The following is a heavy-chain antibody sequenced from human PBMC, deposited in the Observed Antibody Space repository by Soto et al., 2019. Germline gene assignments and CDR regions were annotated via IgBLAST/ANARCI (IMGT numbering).Heavy chain of an antibody. Sequence: PVKVSCKASGYTFTSYGISSVQQAPEQGLEWMGWISAYNGNTNYAQKLQGRVTMTTDTSTSTAYMELRSLRSDDTAVYYCVRPNYYDSSGYPHDAFDIWGQGTMVTVSS. CDR3: VRPNYYDSSGYPHDAFDI. CDR2: ISAYNGNT. CDR1: GYTFTSYG. V-gene: IGHV1-18*01. D-gene: IGHD3-22*01. J-gene: IGHJ3*02.